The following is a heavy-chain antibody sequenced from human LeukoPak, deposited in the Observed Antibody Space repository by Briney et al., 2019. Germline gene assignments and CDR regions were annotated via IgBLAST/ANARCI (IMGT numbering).Heavy chain of an antibody. CDR1: GYTFTGYY. Sequence: VASVKVSCKASGYTFTGYYMHWVRQAPGQGLEWMGWINPNSGGTNYAQKFQGRVTMTRDTSISTAYMELSRLRSDDTAVYYCARDKGGSSWYGEYFQHWGQGTLVTVSS. V-gene: IGHV1-2*02. CDR3: ARDKGGSSWYGEYFQH. D-gene: IGHD6-13*01. J-gene: IGHJ1*01. CDR2: INPNSGGT.